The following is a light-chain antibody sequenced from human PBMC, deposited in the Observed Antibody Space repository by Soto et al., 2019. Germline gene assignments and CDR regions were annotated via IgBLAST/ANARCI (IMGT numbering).Light chain of an antibody. CDR3: QQYASSRNT. V-gene: IGKV3-20*01. CDR1: QSISSSY. Sequence: EIVLTQSPGTLSLSPGERATLSCRASQSISSSYLAWFQQKPGQAPRLLIYGASSRATGIPDRFSGGGSGTDFTLTISRLEPEDFAVYYCQQYASSRNTLGQGTKLEIK. CDR2: GAS. J-gene: IGKJ2*01.